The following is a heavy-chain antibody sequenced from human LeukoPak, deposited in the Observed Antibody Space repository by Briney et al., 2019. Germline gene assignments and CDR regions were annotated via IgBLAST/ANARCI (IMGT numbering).Heavy chain of an antibody. CDR2: ILPSGGEI. V-gene: IGHV3-23*01. CDR3: ATYRQVLLPFES. D-gene: IGHD2-8*02. J-gene: IGHJ4*02. CDR1: GFTFSTFA. Sequence: GGSLRLSCAASGFTFSTFAMIWVRQPPGKGLEWVSSILPSGGEIHYAASVRGRFTISRDNSKSTLSLQMNSLRAEDTAIYYCATYRQVLLPFESWGQGTLVTVSS.